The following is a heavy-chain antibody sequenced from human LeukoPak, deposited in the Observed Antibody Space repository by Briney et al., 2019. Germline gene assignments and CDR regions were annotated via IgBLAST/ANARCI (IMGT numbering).Heavy chain of an antibody. D-gene: IGHD1-1*01. CDR2: INHSGST. V-gene: IGHV4-34*01. Sequence: SETLSLNCAVYGGSFSAYYWSWVRQPPGKGLEWIGEINHSGSTNYNPSLKSRVTISVDTSKNQFSLKLSSVTAADTAVYYCARGRGTYDYWGQGTLVTVSS. CDR1: GGSFSAYY. CDR3: ARGRGTYDY. J-gene: IGHJ4*02.